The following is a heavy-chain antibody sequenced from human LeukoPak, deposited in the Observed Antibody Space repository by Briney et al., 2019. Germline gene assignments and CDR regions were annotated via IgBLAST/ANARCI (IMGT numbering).Heavy chain of an antibody. V-gene: IGHV4-39*01. Sequence: PSETLSLTCTVSGGSISSSSYYWGWIRQPPGKGLEWIGSIYYSGSTYYNPSLKSRVTISVDTSKNQFSLKLSSVTAADTAVYYCARAPSYGSGTLVFDNLRQGTLVTVSS. D-gene: IGHD3-10*01. CDR3: ARAPSYGSGTLVFDN. CDR1: GGSISSSSYY. J-gene: IGHJ4*02. CDR2: IYYSGST.